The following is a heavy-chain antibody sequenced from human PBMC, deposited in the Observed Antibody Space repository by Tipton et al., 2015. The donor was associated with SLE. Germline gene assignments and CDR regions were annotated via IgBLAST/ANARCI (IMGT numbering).Heavy chain of an antibody. V-gene: IGHV1-18*01. CDR3: ARVNYDFWWGSTAGYYMDV. Sequence: QSGAEVKKPGASVKVSCKASGYTFTSYGISWVRQAPGQGLEWMGWISAYNGNTNYAQKLQGRVTMTTDTSTSTAYMELRSLRSDDTAVYYCARVNYDFWWGSTAGYYMDVWGKGPTVTVSS. J-gene: IGHJ6*03. CDR1: GYTFTSYG. CDR2: ISAYNGNT. D-gene: IGHD3-3*01.